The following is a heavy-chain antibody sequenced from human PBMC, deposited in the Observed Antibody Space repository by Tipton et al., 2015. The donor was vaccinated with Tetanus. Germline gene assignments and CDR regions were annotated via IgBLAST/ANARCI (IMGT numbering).Heavy chain of an antibody. CDR1: GGSITSGTYY. V-gene: IGHV4-39*01. CDR3: ARQADNWFDP. Sequence: GLVKPSETLSLTCTVSGGSITSGTYYWGWIRQPPGKGLEWIGNIYYYSGSTYYNSPLKSRVTIPLDTPKTQFSLKMTSVTAADTAVYYCARQADNWFDPWGQGTLVVVSS. CDR2: IYYYSGST. J-gene: IGHJ5*02.